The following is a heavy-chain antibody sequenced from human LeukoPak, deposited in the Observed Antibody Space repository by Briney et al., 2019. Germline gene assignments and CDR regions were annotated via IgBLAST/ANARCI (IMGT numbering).Heavy chain of an antibody. D-gene: IGHD2-8*02. CDR2: IYYSGST. CDR1: GDSISGYY. J-gene: IGHJ6*02. Sequence: SETLSLTCTVSGDSISGYYWSWIRQPPGKGLEWIGYIYYSGSTNYNPSLKSRVTISVDTSKNQFSLKLSSVTTADTAVYYCARVPGLSYYGMDVWGQGTTVTVSS. CDR3: ARVPGLSYYGMDV. V-gene: IGHV4-59*01.